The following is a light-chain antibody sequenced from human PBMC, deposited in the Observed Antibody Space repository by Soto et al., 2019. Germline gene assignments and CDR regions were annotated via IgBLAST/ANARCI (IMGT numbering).Light chain of an antibody. Sequence: EIVLTQSPGTLSLSPGERSTLSCRASQTVGSFYLAWYQQRPGQAPRLLIYDASTRATGIPDRFSGSGSGTDFTLTISRLEPEDFAVYYCHHYSSSRTFGQGTKGDIK. CDR3: HHYSSSRT. CDR1: QTVGSFY. V-gene: IGKV3-20*01. J-gene: IGKJ1*01. CDR2: DAS.